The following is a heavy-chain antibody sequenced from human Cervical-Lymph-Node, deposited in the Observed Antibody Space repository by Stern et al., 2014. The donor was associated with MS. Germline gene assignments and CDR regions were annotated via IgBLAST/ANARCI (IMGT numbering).Heavy chain of an antibody. CDR2: XIPLFAIT. CDR3: ARDEARDGYSLNSLY. CDR1: GGTFSSYT. V-gene: IGHV1-69*09. D-gene: IGHD5-24*01. J-gene: IGHJ4*02. Sequence: QVQLVQSGAEVKKPGSSVKVSCKASGGTFSSYTFNWVRQAPGQGLEWMGXXIPLFAITNYEPKYQGRVTITDDTSPTTAYMELSSXXXEDTAIYFCARDEARDGYSLNSLYWGQGTLVTVSS.